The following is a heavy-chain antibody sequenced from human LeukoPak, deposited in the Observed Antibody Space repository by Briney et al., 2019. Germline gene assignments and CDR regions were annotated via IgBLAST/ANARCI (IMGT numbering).Heavy chain of an antibody. D-gene: IGHD3-22*01. Sequence: GGSLRLSCEASGFTFSSYSMKWVRQAPGKGLEWVSSISSSSSYLYYADSVKGRFTISRDNAKNSLYLQMNSLRAEDTAVYYCARDESYDSSVDYWGQGTLVTVSS. V-gene: IGHV3-21*01. CDR1: GFTFSSYS. J-gene: IGHJ4*02. CDR3: ARDESYDSSVDY. CDR2: ISSSSSYL.